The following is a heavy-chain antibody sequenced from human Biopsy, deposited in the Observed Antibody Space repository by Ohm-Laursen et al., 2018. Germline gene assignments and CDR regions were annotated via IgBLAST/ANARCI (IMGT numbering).Heavy chain of an antibody. CDR1: GDSVSSGSFY. J-gene: IGHJ4*02. Sequence: SHTLSCTSAGSGDSVSSGSFYWTWIRQPPEQGPEYIGYIYDRGSTANYNPSIESRVTMSVNTPKNQFSLKLSSVTAAYTAIYYCARGRRSSGWPYFDSRGQGTLVTVSS. D-gene: IGHD6-19*01. CDR3: ARGRRSSGWPYFDS. V-gene: IGHV4-61*01. CDR2: IYDRGST.